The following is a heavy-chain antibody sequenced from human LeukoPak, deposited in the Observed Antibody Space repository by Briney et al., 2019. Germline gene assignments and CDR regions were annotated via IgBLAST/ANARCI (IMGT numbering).Heavy chain of an antibody. CDR1: GFTFSGYT. D-gene: IGHD2-21*02. CDR3: ARARGYCAADCSRYAFDY. V-gene: IGHV3-23*01. CDR2: ISNSGRNT. J-gene: IGHJ4*02. Sequence: PGGSLRPSCAASGFTFSGYTMSWVRQAPGKRLEWVSTISNSGRNTFYTDSVKGRFTSSRDNSKNTLYLQMNSLRAGDRAVYCCARARGYCAADCSRYAFDYWGGGALVSVSS.